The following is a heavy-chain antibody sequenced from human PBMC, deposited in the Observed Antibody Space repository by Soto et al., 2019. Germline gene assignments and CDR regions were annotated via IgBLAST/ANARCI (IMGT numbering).Heavy chain of an antibody. CDR1: GGSIRSYY. Sequence: QVQLQESGPGLVKPSETLSLTCTVSGGSIRSYYWSWIRQPPGKGLDWIGYIFDSGSTNYNPSLRSRVTISLATSKNQFSLKLRSVTAADTAVYYCARTGVGVVISLKYYYYGMDVWGQGTTVTVSS. CDR2: IFDSGST. D-gene: IGHD2-21*01. J-gene: IGHJ6*02. CDR3: ARTGVGVVISLKYYYYGMDV. V-gene: IGHV4-59*01.